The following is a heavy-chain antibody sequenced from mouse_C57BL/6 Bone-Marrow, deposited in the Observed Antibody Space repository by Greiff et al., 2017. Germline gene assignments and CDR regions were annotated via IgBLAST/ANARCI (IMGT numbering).Heavy chain of an antibody. V-gene: IGHV5-4*03. CDR3: AGGGSTAY. D-gene: IGHD1-1*01. J-gene: IGHJ3*01. CDR2: ISDGGSYT. CDR1: GFTFSSYA. Sequence: EVKLMESGGGLVKPGGSLKLSCAASGFTFSSYAMSWVRQTPEKRLEWVATISDGGSYTYYPDNVKGRFTISRDNAKNNLYLQVSHMKSADTALYYCAGGGSTAYWGQGTLDTVSA.